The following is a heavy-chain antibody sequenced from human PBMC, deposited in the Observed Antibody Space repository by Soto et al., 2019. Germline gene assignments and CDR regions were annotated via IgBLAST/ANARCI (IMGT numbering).Heavy chain of an antibody. J-gene: IGHJ6*03. CDR3: AQAEGSPYYYGPHYYDMEV. D-gene: IGHD3-10*01. Sequence: QVQLVESGGGVVQPGRSLRLSCAASGFTFSSYGMHWVRQAPGKGLEWVAVISYDGSNKYYADSVKGRFTISRDNSKNTLYLQMNSLRADDTAVYYCAQAEGSPYYYGPHYYDMEVWGKGTTVTVSS. V-gene: IGHV3-30*18. CDR1: GFTFSSYG. CDR2: ISYDGSNK.